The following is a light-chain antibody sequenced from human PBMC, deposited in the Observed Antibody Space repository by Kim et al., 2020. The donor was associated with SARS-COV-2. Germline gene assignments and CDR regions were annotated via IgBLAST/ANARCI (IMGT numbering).Light chain of an antibody. CDR1: QSIYSR. CDR2: KTS. J-gene: IGKJ1*01. Sequence: ASVEDRVTITCRARQSIYSRMAWYQQKPGKAPNLLSYKTSTLESGVPSRFSGTESGTDFTLTISSLQPDDFATYYCQQYNSYPWTFGQGTKVDIK. CDR3: QQYNSYPWT. V-gene: IGKV1-5*03.